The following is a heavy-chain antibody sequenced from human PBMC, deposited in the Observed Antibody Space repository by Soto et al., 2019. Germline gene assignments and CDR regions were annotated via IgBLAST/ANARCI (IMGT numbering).Heavy chain of an antibody. CDR1: GFTFRSSA. V-gene: IGHV3-23*01. CDR3: AKDFSYDSSGVLDY. Sequence: ESGGALVQPGGSLRLSCEASGFTFRSSAMSWVRQAPGKGLEWVSAISDNGGNTYYPDSVRGRFTISRDNSKNTLFLQMNSVRAEDTAVYYCAKDFSYDSSGVLDYWGQGTLVTVSS. D-gene: IGHD3-22*01. J-gene: IGHJ4*02. CDR2: ISDNGGNT.